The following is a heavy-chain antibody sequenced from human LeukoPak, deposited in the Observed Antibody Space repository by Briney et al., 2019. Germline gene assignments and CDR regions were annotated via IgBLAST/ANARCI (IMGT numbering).Heavy chain of an antibody. J-gene: IGHJ4*02. V-gene: IGHV3-21*01. CDR2: ISSSSSYI. CDR1: GFTFSSYS. CDR3: AREATVLTDY. Sequence: GGSLRLSCAASGFTFSSYSMSWVRQAPGEGLEWVSSISSSSSYIYYADSMKGRFTISRDNAKNSLYLQMNSLRVEDTAVYYCAREATVLTDYWGQGTLVTVSS. D-gene: IGHD1-14*01.